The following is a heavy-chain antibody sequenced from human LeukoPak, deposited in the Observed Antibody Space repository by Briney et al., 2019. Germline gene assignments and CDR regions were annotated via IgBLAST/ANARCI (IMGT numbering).Heavy chain of an antibody. V-gene: IGHV5-51*01. Sequence: GESLKISCKGSGYSFTSYWIGWVRQMPGKGLEWIGIIYPGDSDTRYSPSFQGQVTISADKSISTAYLQWSSLKASDTAMYYCARPYYDSSGYSTDAFDIWGQGTMVTVSS. CDR2: IYPGDSDT. D-gene: IGHD3-22*01. J-gene: IGHJ3*02. CDR1: GYSFTSYW. CDR3: ARPYYDSSGYSTDAFDI.